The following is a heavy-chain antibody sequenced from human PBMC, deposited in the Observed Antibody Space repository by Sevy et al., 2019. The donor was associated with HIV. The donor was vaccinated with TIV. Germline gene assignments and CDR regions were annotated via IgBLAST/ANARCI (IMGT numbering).Heavy chain of an antibody. V-gene: IGHV1-24*01. D-gene: IGHD3-22*01. CDR3: ATTKDYYDSSGYPFDY. Sequence: ASVKVSCKVSGSTLSQLSMHWVRQAPGKGLEWMGSFDPEDGETIYAQKFQGRLTMTEDTSTDTAYMELSSLRSEDTAVYYGATTKDYYDSSGYPFDYWGQGTLVTVSS. CDR1: GSTLSQLS. CDR2: FDPEDGET. J-gene: IGHJ4*02.